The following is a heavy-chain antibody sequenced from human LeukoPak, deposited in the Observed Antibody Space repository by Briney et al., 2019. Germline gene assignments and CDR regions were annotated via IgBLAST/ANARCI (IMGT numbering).Heavy chain of an antibody. Sequence: GGSLRLSCAASGFTFSDYHMNWIRQAPGTGLEWVSYISPRGGSMYFADSVKGRFTISRDNAENSLFLQMNSLTADDTAVYYCAAGRDIAVAGPGGYFDYWGQGTLVTVSS. J-gene: IGHJ4*02. CDR3: AAGRDIAVAGPGGYFDY. D-gene: IGHD6-19*01. CDR2: ISPRGGSM. CDR1: GFTFSDYH. V-gene: IGHV3-11*01.